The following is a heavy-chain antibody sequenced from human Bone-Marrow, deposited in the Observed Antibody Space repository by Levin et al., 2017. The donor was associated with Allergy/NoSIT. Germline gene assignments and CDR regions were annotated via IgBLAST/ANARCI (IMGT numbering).Heavy chain of an antibody. V-gene: IGHV1-46*01. CDR1: GYTFTSYY. J-gene: IGHJ3*02. CDR2: INPSSGTA. D-gene: IGHD3-9*01. CDR3: ARDPTGYDDAFDI. Sequence: GESLKISCKASGYTFTSYYMHWVRQAPGQGLEWMAMINPSSGTASYAQKFQGRVTVTRDTSTTTVYMDLWSLRSEDTAVYYCARDPTGYDDAFDIWGQGTMVTVSS.